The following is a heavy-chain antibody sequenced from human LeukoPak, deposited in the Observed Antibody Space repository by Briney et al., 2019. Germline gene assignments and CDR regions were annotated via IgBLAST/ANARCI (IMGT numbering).Heavy chain of an antibody. D-gene: IGHD2/OR15-2a*01. J-gene: IGHJ6*02. Sequence: GSLRLSCAASGFTVSSNYMSWVRQAPGRGLEWVAVISYDGTSPHYADSVRGRLTISRDNSKNTVYLQVNSLRGEDTAVYYCAKDYKYCDSNSCRDYFYGMDVWGQGTAVIVS. CDR2: ISYDGTSP. CDR1: GFTVSSNY. CDR3: AKDYKYCDSNSCRDYFYGMDV. V-gene: IGHV3-30*18.